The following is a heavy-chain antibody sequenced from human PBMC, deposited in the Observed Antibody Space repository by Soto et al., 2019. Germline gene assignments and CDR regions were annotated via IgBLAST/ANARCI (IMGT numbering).Heavy chain of an antibody. Sequence: EVQLAESGGGLVQPGGSLRLSCAASGFTVSSNYMSWVRQAPGKGLEWVSVIYSGGSTYYADSVKGRFTISRDNSKNTLYLQMNSLRAEDTAVYYCARGGSGYPEYFQHWGQGTLVTVSS. CDR2: IYSGGST. J-gene: IGHJ1*01. CDR1: GFTVSSNY. V-gene: IGHV3-66*01. CDR3: ARGGSGYPEYFQH. D-gene: IGHD3-3*01.